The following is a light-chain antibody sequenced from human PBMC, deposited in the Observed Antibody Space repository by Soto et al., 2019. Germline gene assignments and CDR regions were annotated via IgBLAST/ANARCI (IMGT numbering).Light chain of an antibody. CDR2: DVT. J-gene: IGLJ1*01. CDR1: SSDVGSYNL. CDR3: SSYTTSNTREVV. V-gene: IGLV2-14*02. Sequence: QSALTQPAYVSGSPGQSITISCTGKSSDVGSYNLVSWCQHHPGKAPKLIIYDVTNRPSGVSNPFSGSKSGNTASLTISGLQPADEAYYYCSSYTTSNTREVVFGTGTKVTV.